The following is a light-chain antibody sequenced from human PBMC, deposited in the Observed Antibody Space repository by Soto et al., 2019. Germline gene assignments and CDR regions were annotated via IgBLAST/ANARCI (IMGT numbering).Light chain of an antibody. CDR2: AAS. CDR1: QGISNY. Sequence: IQLTQSPSFLSASVGDRVTITCRASQGISNYLAWYQQKPGKAPKLLIYAASTLQSGVPSRFSGSGSGTDFTLTISSLEPEDFAVFYCHQYGISPPTFGPGTKVDIK. CDR3: HQYGISPPT. V-gene: IGKV1-9*01. J-gene: IGKJ1*01.